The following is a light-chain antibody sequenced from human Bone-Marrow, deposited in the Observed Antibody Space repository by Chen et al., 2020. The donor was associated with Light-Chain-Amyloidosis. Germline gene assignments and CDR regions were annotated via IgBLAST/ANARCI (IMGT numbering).Light chain of an antibody. J-gene: IGLJ2*01. CDR2: VDSDGSH. CDR3: QAWGTGIRV. CDR1: SEHSAYA. Sequence: LVLPQSPSASASLVATVQLTCTLRSEHSAYAIAWHQQQPEKGPRFLMKVDSDGSHIKGDGIPDRFSGSRSGAERYLTISSLLSEDEAVYYCQAWGTGIRVFGRGTKLTVL. V-gene: IGLV4-69*01.